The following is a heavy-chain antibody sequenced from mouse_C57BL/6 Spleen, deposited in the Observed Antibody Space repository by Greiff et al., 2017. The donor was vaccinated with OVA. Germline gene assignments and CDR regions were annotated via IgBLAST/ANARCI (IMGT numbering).Heavy chain of an antibody. D-gene: IGHD2-1*01. V-gene: IGHV7-3*01. CDR3: ARLYYDAMDY. Sequence: EVQVVESGGGLVQPGGSLSLSCATSGFTFTDYYMSWVRQPPGKALEWLGFIRNKANGYTTEYSASVKGRFTISRDNSQSNLYLQMKALRAEDSATYYCARLYYDAMDYWGQGTSVTVSS. CDR2: IRNKANGYTT. CDR1: GFTFTDYY. J-gene: IGHJ4*01.